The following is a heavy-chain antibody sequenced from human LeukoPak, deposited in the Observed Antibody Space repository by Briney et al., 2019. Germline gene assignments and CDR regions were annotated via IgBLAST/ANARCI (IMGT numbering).Heavy chain of an antibody. CDR1: GYTLTELS. CDR2: FDPEDGET. D-gene: IGHD6-19*01. Sequence: ASVKVSCKVSGYTLTELSMHWVRQAPGKGLEWMGGFDPEDGETIYAQKIQGRVTMTEDTSTDTAYMELSSLRSEDTAVYYCATRLAVAGTAYYFDYWGQGTLVTVSS. V-gene: IGHV1-24*01. J-gene: IGHJ4*02. CDR3: ATRLAVAGTAYYFDY.